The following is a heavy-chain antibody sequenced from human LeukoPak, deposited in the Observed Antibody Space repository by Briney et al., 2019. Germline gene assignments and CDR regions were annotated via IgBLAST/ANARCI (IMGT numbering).Heavy chain of an antibody. CDR3: AKKGWFGELSERNWFDP. D-gene: IGHD3-10*01. Sequence: PSETLSLTCAVSGGSISSDHWWSWVRQPPGKGLEWIGEIYHSGSTNYNPSLKSRVTISVDKSKNQFSLKLSSVTAADTAVYYCAKKGWFGELSERNWFDPWGQGTLVTVSS. V-gene: IGHV4-4*02. J-gene: IGHJ5*02. CDR2: IYHSGST. CDR1: GGSISSDHW.